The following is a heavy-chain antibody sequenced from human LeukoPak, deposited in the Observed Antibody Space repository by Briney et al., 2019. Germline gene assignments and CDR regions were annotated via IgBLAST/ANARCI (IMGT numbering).Heavy chain of an antibody. D-gene: IGHD6-13*01. CDR2: INHSGST. V-gene: IGHV4-34*01. CDR1: GGAFSGYY. J-gene: IGHJ4*02. Sequence: PSETLSLTCAVYGGAFSGYYWSWIRQPPGKGLEWIGEINHSGSTNYNPSLKSRVTISVDTSKNQFSLKLSSVTAADTAVYYRARGYLAAAGKSSFDYWGQGTLVTVSS. CDR3: ARGYLAAAGKSSFDY.